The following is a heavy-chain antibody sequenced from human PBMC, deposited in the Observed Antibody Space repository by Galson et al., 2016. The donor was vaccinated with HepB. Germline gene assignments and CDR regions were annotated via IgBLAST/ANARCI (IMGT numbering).Heavy chain of an antibody. D-gene: IGHD1-14*01. CDR2: IYPRDSNT. Sequence: QSGAEVTKPGESLKISCQGSGYIFSTYWIGWVRQVPGKGLEWMGIIYPRDSNTRYSPSFRGQVTMSVDKSINTAHLQWNSLKASDSAIYYCARQGSHTKEVYTSWYNDAFDIWGQGTMVTVSA. CDR1: GYIFSTYW. J-gene: IGHJ3*02. V-gene: IGHV5-51*01. CDR3: ARQGSHTKEVYTSWYNDAFDI.